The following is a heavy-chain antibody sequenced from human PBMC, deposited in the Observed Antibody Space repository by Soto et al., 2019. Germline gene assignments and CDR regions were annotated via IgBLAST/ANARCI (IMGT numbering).Heavy chain of an antibody. CDR2: ISSSSSYI. J-gene: IGHJ5*02. D-gene: IGHD2-15*01. Sequence: PGGSLRPSCAASGFTFSSYSMNWVRQAPGKGLEWVSSISSSSSYIYYADSVKGRFTISRDNAKNSLYLQMNSLRAEDTAVYYCARLIHSGWFDPWGQGTLVTVSS. V-gene: IGHV3-21*01. CDR1: GFTFSSYS. CDR3: ARLIHSGWFDP.